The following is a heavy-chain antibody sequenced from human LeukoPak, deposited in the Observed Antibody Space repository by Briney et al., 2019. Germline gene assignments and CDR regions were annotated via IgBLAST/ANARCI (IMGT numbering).Heavy chain of an antibody. CDR1: GYTFTGYY. CDR3: ARDKGGYSYGFDY. Sequence: GASVKVSCKASGYTFTGYYMHWVRQAAGQGLEWMGWINPNSGGTNYAQKFQGRVTMTRDTSISTAYMELSRLRSDDTAVYYCARDKGGYSYGFDYWGQGTLVTVSS. V-gene: IGHV1-2*02. CDR2: INPNSGGT. D-gene: IGHD5-18*01. J-gene: IGHJ4*02.